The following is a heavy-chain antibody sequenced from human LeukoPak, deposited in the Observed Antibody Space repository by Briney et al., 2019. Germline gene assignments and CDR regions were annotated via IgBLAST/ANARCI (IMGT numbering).Heavy chain of an antibody. CDR2: INHSGST. D-gene: IGHD1-14*01. J-gene: IGHJ6*03. CDR1: GGSFSGYY. CDR3: ARGPRTGGTRYYYYYMDV. Sequence: SETLSLTCAVYGGSFSGYYWSWIRQPPGKGLDWIGEINHSGSTNYNPSLKSRVTISVDTSKNQFSLKLSSVTAADTAVYYCARGPRTGGTRYYYYYMDVWGKGTTVTVSS. V-gene: IGHV4-34*01.